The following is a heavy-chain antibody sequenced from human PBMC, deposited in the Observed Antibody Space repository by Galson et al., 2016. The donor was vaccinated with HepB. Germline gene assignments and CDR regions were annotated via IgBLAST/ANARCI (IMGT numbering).Heavy chain of an antibody. V-gene: IGHV4-30-4*01. CDR3: ARGSAFGGVDN. J-gene: IGHJ4*02. CDR1: GGSISSGDYY. CDR2: IYYSGST. D-gene: IGHD3-16*01. Sequence: LSLTCTVSGGSISSGDYYWSWIRQPPGEGLEWIGYIYYSGSTYHSPSLKSRVTISVDTSKNQFSLKLNSVTAADTAVYYCARGSAFGGVDNWGQGTLATVSS.